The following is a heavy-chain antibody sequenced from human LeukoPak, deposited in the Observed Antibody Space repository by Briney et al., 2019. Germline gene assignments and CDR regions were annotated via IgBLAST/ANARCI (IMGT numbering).Heavy chain of an antibody. V-gene: IGHV4-59*01. CDR2: INYSGST. CDR1: GGSISSYY. D-gene: IGHD4-17*01. J-gene: IGHJ4*02. CDR3: AREGRQDYVYFDH. Sequence: PSETLSLTCTVSGGSISSYYWSWIRQPPGKGLEWIGYINYSGSTNYNPPLKSRVTMSVDTSKNQFSLKLSSVTAADTAMYYCAREGRQDYVYFDHWSQGSLVTVSS.